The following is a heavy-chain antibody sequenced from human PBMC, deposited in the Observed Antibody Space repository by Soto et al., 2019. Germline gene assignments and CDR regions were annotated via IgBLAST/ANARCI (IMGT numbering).Heavy chain of an antibody. J-gene: IGHJ4*02. V-gene: IGHV3-23*01. CDR3: AKSVYNWNDGFFDY. CDR1: GFTFSSYS. Sequence: GGSLRLSCAASGFTFSSYSMSWVRQAPGKGLEWVSAIGTRDDIFYADSVKGRFTISRDDSKNTLYLQMNSLRAEDTAVYYCAKSVYNWNDGFFDYWGQGTLVTVSS. D-gene: IGHD1-1*01. CDR2: IGTRDDI.